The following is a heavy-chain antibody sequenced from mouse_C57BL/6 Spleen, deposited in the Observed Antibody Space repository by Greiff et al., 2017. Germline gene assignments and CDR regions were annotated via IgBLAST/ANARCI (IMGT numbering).Heavy chain of an antibody. V-gene: IGHV5-9-1*02. D-gene: IGHD1-1*01. J-gene: IGHJ2*01. Sequence: EVKLQESGEGLVKPGGSLKLSCAASGFTFSSYAMSWVRQTPENRLEWVAYISSGGDYIYYADTVKGRFTISRDNARNTLYLQMSSLKSEDTAMYYCTRDGGSRGFDYWGQGTTLTVSS. CDR2: ISSGGDYI. CDR1: GFTFSSYA. CDR3: TRDGGSRGFDY.